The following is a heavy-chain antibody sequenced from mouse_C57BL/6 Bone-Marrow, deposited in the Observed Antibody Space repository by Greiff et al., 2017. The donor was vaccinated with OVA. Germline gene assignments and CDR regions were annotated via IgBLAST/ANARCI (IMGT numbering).Heavy chain of an antibody. J-gene: IGHJ4*01. CDR3: ARGKAMDY. CDR1: GFTFSSYG. Sequence: VQLKESGGDLVKPGGSLKLSCAASGFTFSSYGMSWVRQTPDKRLEWVATISSGGSYTYYPDSVKGRFTISRDNAKNTLYLQMSSLKAEDTAMYYCARGKAMDYWGQGTSVTVSS. CDR2: ISSGGSYT. V-gene: IGHV5-6*01.